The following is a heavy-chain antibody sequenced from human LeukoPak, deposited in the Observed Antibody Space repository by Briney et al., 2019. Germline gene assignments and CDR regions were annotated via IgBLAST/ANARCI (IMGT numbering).Heavy chain of an antibody. CDR3: ARVSGPRGSSTTVEDYYYYMDV. J-gene: IGHJ6*03. D-gene: IGHD1-26*01. V-gene: IGHV4-34*01. CDR1: GGSFSGYY. Sequence: NSSETLSLTCVVYGGSFSGYYWSWIRQPPGKGLEWIGEINHSGSTNYNTSLKSRVTISVDTSKNQFSLKLSSVTAADTAVYYCARVSGPRGSSTTVEDYYYYMDVWGKGTTVTISS. CDR2: INHSGST.